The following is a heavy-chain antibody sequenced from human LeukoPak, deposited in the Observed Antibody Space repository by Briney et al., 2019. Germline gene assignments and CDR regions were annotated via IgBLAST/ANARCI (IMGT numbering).Heavy chain of an antibody. J-gene: IGHJ4*02. CDR1: GFTFDDYG. CDR2: INWNGGST. CDR3: ANELNPDYYGSGSPVY. D-gene: IGHD3-10*01. V-gene: IGHV3-20*04. Sequence: PGGSLRLSCAASGFTFDDYGMSWVRQAPGKGLEWVSGINWNGGSTGYADSVKGRFTISRDNSKNTLYLQMNSLRAEDTAVYYCANELNPDYYGSGSPVYWGQGTLVTVSS.